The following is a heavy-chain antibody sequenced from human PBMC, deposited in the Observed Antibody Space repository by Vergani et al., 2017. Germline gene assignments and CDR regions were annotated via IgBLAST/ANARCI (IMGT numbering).Heavy chain of an antibody. D-gene: IGHD2-15*01. CDR1: GFTFSSYS. J-gene: IGHJ3*02. V-gene: IGHV3-21*04. CDR2: ISSSSSYI. CDR3: AKDLGRGGSWRETSDAFDI. Sequence: EVQLVESGGGLVKPGGSLRLSCAASGFTFSSYSMNWVRQAPGKGLEWVSSISSSSSYIYYADSVKGRFTISRDNAKNTLYLQMNSLRAEDTAVYYCAKDLGRGGSWRETSDAFDIWGQGTMVTVSS.